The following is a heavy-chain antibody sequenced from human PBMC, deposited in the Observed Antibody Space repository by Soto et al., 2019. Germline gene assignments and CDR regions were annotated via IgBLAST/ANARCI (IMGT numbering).Heavy chain of an antibody. Sequence: YIYYADSVKGRFTISRDNAKNSLYLQMNSLRAEDTAVYYCAREAYDAFDIWGQGTMVTVSS. V-gene: IGHV3-21*01. J-gene: IGHJ3*02. CDR3: AREAYDAFDI. CDR2: YI.